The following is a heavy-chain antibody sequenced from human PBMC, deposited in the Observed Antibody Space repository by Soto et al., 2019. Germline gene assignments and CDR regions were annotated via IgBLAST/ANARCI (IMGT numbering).Heavy chain of an antibody. D-gene: IGHD3-10*01. CDR3: ARDHMVRGVIFPLYYYYYGMDV. Sequence: QVQLVQSGAEVKKPGASVKVSCKASGYTFTGYYMHWVRQAPGQGLEWMGWINPNSGGTNYAQKFQGWVTMTRDTSISTAYMELSRLRSDDTAVYYCARDHMVRGVIFPLYYYYYGMDVWGQGTTVTVSS. CDR2: INPNSGGT. V-gene: IGHV1-2*04. J-gene: IGHJ6*02. CDR1: GYTFTGYY.